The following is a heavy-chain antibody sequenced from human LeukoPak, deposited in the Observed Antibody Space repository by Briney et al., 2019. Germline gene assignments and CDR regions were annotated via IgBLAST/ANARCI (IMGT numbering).Heavy chain of an antibody. CDR2: INHSGST. J-gene: IGHJ4*02. Sequence: SETLSLTCAVYGGSFSGYYWSWIRQPPGKGLEWIGEINHSGSTNYNPSLKSRVTISVDTSNNQFSLKLSSVTAADTAVYYCARLRAVAGEIDYWGQGTLVTVSS. CDR3: ARLRAVAGEIDY. D-gene: IGHD6-19*01. CDR1: GGSFSGYY. V-gene: IGHV4-34*01.